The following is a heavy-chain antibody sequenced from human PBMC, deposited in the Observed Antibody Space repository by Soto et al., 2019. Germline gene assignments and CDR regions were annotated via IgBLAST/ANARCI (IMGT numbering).Heavy chain of an antibody. CDR3: ARDGEYYDFWSGFID. J-gene: IGHJ4*02. D-gene: IGHD3-3*01. V-gene: IGHV1-18*01. CDR2: SSAYNGNT. CDR1: GYTFTSYG. Sequence: QVPLVQSGAEVKKPGASVKVSCKASGYTFTSYGISWVRQAPGQVLEWMGWSSAYNGNTNYAQKLQGRVTMTTDTSTSTAYMELRSLRSDDTAVYYCARDGEYYDFWSGFIDWGQGTLVTVSS.